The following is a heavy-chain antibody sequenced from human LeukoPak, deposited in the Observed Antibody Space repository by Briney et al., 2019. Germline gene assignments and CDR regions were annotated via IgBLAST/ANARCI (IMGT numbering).Heavy chain of an antibody. J-gene: IGHJ4*02. V-gene: IGHV3-21*01. D-gene: IGHD6-6*01. CDR1: GFTFSSYS. CDR2: ITTTFYT. Sequence: GGSLRLSCAASGFTFSSYSFNWVRQVPGKGLEWVSSITTTFYTYYTDSVKGRFTITRDNAKNSLYLKMISLRAEDTAVYYCARARVSLVDYWGQGTLVTVSS. CDR3: ARARVSLVDY.